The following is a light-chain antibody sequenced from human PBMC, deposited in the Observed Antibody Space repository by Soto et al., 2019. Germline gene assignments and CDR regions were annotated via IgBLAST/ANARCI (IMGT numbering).Light chain of an antibody. V-gene: IGLV1-40*01. CDR2: GNS. CDR1: SSNIGAGYD. Sequence: QSVLTQPPSVSGAPGQRVTISCTGSSSNIGAGYDVHWYQQLPGTAPKLLIYGNSNRPSGVPDRFSGSKSGTSASLAITGLRAEDEADYYCQSYDSSLSSWVFGGGTKRTVL. J-gene: IGLJ3*02. CDR3: QSYDSSLSSWV.